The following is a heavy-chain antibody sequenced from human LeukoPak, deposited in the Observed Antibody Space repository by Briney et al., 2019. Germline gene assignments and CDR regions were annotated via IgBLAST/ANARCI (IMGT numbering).Heavy chain of an antibody. CDR3: ARLCGGGSCYSFDMDV. CDR2: INHSGST. V-gene: IGHV4-34*01. J-gene: IGHJ6*03. D-gene: IGHD2-15*01. Sequence: SETLSLTCAVYGGSFSGYYWSWIRQPPGKGLEWIGEINHSGSTNYNPSLKSRVTISVDTSKNQFSLKLSSVTAADTAVYYCARLCGGGSCYSFDMDVWGKGTTVTISS. CDR1: GGSFSGYY.